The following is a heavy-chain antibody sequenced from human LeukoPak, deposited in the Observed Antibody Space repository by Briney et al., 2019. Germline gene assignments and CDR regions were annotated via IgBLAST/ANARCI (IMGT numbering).Heavy chain of an antibody. CDR3: ARNQRRLDY. CDR2: IKQDGSEK. J-gene: IGHJ4*02. Sequence: GGSLRLSCAASEFTFSSYWLSWVRQAPGKGLELVANIKQDGSEKYYVDSVKGRFTISRDNAKNSLYLQMNSLRAEDTAVYYCARNQRRLDYWGQGTLVTVSS. CDR1: EFTFSSYW. V-gene: IGHV3-7*01. D-gene: IGHD1-14*01.